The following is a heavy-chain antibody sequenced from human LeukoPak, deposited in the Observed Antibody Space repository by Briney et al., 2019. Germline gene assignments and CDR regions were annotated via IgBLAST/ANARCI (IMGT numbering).Heavy chain of an antibody. CDR2: ISWNSGSI. V-gene: IGHV3-9*01. Sequence: GGSLRLSCAASGFTFDDYAMHWVRRAPGKGLEWVSGISWNSGSIGYADSVKGRFTISRDNAKNSLYLQMNSLRAEDTALYYCAKDRRSSWYYFDYWGQGTLVTVSS. J-gene: IGHJ4*02. CDR3: AKDRRSSWYYFDY. D-gene: IGHD6-13*01. CDR1: GFTFDDYA.